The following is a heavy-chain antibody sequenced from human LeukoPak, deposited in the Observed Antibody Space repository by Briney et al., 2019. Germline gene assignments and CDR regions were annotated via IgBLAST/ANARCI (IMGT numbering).Heavy chain of an antibody. CDR3: ARLHDLYSGSYYDY. J-gene: IGHJ4*02. V-gene: IGHV5-51*01. CDR2: IFPGDSDT. Sequence: GESLKISCKGSGYTFTNYWIGWVRQMPGKGLEWMGIIFPGDSDTRYSPSFQGQVTISADKSISTAYLQWSSLKASDTAMYYCARLHDLYSGSYYDYWGQGTLVTVSS. D-gene: IGHD1-26*01. CDR1: GYTFTNYW.